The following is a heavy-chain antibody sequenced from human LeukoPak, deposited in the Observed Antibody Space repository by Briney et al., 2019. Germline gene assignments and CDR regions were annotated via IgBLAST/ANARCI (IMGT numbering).Heavy chain of an antibody. Sequence: GGSLRLSCAASGFTFDDYAMHWVRRVPGKGLEWVSGISWHSVYKGYADSVKGRFAISRDNAKNSLYLEMNSLRADDTAVFYCARITPWIQYREYGMDVWGQGTTVTVSS. CDR1: GFTFDDYA. J-gene: IGHJ6*02. V-gene: IGHV3-9*01. CDR3: ARITPWIQYREYGMDV. D-gene: IGHD5-18*01. CDR2: ISWHSVYK.